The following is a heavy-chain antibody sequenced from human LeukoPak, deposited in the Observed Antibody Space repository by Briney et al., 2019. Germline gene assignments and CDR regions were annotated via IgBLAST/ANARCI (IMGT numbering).Heavy chain of an antibody. CDR3: ARALWFGESPRATYYYYYMDV. D-gene: IGHD3-10*01. CDR2: IYYSGST. J-gene: IGHJ6*03. V-gene: IGHV4-59*01. Sequence: SDTLSLTCTVSGGSISSYYWSWIRQPPGKGLEWIGYIYYSGSTNYNPSLKSRVTISVDTSKNQFSLKLSSVTAADTAVYYCARALWFGESPRATYYYYYMDVWGKGTTVTISS. CDR1: GGSISSYY.